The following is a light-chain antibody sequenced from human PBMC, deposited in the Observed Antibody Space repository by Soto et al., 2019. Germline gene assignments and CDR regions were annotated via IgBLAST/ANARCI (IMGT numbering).Light chain of an antibody. V-gene: IGKV3-20*01. CDR1: QSVSSKY. CDR2: DAS. Sequence: EILFTQSPSTLAVSPGARATLSCRASQSVSSKYFAWYQQKSGQAPRLLIYDASRRATGLPDRFSGSGSGTDFTLTISILEPEDFAVYYCHQDGPPLPFGPGAK. CDR3: HQDGPPLP. J-gene: IGKJ2*01.